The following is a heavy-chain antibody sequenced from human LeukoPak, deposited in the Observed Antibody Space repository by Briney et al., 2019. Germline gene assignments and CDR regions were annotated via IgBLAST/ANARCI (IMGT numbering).Heavy chain of an antibody. Sequence: GGSLRLSCAASGFTFSSYAMSWVRQAPGKGLEWVSAISGSGGSTYYADSVKGRFTISRDNAKNSLYLQMNSLRAEDTAVYYCATGAVTAWGMFDYWGQGNLVTVSS. CDR1: GFTFSSYA. CDR2: ISGSGGST. D-gene: IGHD2-21*02. V-gene: IGHV3-23*01. CDR3: ATGAVTAWGMFDY. J-gene: IGHJ4*01.